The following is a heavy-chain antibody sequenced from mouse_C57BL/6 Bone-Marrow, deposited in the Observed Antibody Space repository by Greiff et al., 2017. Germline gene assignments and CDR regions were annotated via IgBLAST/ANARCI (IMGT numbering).Heavy chain of an antibody. CDR2: GQGLVWIG. CDR3: SEYSAVYYCITTVVATSYYFDY. Sequence: VQLQQSGPELARPWASVMISCQAFYTFSRRVHFAIRDTTYWMLWVKQRPGQGLVWIGAIYPGTGDTRYNQKFTGKATLTADKSSSTAYMQLSSLISEYSAVYYCITTVVATSYYFDYWGQVTTLTVAA. V-gene: IGHV1-87*01. D-gene: IGHD1-1*01. J-gene: IGHJ2*01. CDR1: YTFSRRVH.